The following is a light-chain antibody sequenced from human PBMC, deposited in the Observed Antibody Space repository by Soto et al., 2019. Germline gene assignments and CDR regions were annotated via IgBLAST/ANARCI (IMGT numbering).Light chain of an antibody. J-gene: IGKJ5*01. CDR3: QQYGSSPPIT. V-gene: IGKV3-20*01. CDR2: DAS. Sequence: DIVLTQSPGTLALSPGERSTLSCMAIQSLNSSYLAWYQQKPGQAPRLLIYDASSRATGIPDRFSGSGSGTDFTLTISRLEPEDSAVYYCQQYGSSPPITVGQGTRLEIK. CDR1: QSLNSSY.